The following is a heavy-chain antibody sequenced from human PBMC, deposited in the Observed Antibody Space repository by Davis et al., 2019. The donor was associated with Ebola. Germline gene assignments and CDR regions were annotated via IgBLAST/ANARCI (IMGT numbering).Heavy chain of an antibody. CDR2: ISSSSSTI. Sequence: PGGSLRLSCAASGFTFSSYAMSWVRQAPGKGLEWVSYISSSSSTIYYADSVKGRFTISRDNAKNSLYLQMNSLRDEDTAVYYCARVPIVATIRADYWGQGTLVTVSS. CDR1: GFTFSSYA. V-gene: IGHV3-48*02. CDR3: ARVPIVATIRADY. D-gene: IGHD5-12*01. J-gene: IGHJ4*02.